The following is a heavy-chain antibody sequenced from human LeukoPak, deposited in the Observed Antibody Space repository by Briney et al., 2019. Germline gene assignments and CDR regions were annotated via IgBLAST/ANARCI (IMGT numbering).Heavy chain of an antibody. CDR3: ARARLGIAVARTYFDY. V-gene: IGHV1-18*01. J-gene: IGHJ4*02. CDR2: ISAYNGNT. CDR1: GYTFTIYG. D-gene: IGHD6-19*01. Sequence: GASVKVSCKASGYTFTIYGISWVRQAPGQGLEWMGCISAYNGNTNYAQKLQGRVTMTTDTSTSTAYMELRSLRSDDTAVYYCARARLGIAVARTYFDYWGQGTLVTVSS.